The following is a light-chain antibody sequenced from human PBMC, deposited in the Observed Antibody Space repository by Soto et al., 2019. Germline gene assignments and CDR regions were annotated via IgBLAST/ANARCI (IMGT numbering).Light chain of an antibody. CDR3: QQYGSSPPLT. CDR1: QSVGSSY. Sequence: EIVLTQSPGTLSLSPGERATLSCRASQSVGSSYVAWYQQRPGQAPRLLIYGASSRATVIPDRFSGSGSGTDFTLTISRLEPEDFAVYYCQQYGSSPPLTFGGGTKVEIK. J-gene: IGKJ4*01. CDR2: GAS. V-gene: IGKV3-20*01.